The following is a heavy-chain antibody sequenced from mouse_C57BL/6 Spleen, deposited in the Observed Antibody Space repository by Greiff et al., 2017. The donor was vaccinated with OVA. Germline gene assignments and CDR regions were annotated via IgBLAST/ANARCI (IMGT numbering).Heavy chain of an antibody. CDR1: GYTFTSYW. V-gene: IGHV1-55*01. J-gene: IGHJ3*01. CDR3: ARGNAYYSNPAWFAY. D-gene: IGHD2-5*01. Sequence: QVQLQQPGAELVKPGASVKMSCKASGYTFTSYWITWVKQRPGQGLEWIGDIYPGSGSTNYNEKFKSKATLTVDTSSSTAYMQLSSLTSEDSAVDYGARGNAYYSNPAWFAYWGQGTLVTVSA. CDR2: IYPGSGST.